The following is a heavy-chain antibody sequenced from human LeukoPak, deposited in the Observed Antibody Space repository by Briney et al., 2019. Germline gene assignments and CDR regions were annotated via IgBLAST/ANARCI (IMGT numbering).Heavy chain of an antibody. V-gene: IGHV3-21*01. D-gene: IGHD3-16*01. CDR1: GFTFSSYS. J-gene: IGHJ6*02. CDR3: ARDLRTGRAYYYYYGMDV. Sequence: GGSLRLSCAASGFTFSSYSMNWVRQAPGKGLERVSSISSSSSYIYYADSVKGRFTISRDNAKNSLYLQMNSLRAEDTAVYYCARDLRTGRAYYYYYGMDVWGQGTTVTVSS. CDR2: ISSSSSYI.